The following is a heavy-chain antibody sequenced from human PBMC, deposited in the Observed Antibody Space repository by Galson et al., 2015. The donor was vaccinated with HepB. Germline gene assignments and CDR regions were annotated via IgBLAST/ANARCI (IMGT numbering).Heavy chain of an antibody. J-gene: IGHJ4*02. D-gene: IGHD6-19*01. CDR3: TTIAVAGTRGPFRY. CDR1: GFTFSNAW. CDR2: IKSKTDGGTT. V-gene: IGHV3-15*01. Sequence: SLRLSCAASGFTFSNAWMSWVRQAPGKGLEWVGRIKSKTDGGTTDYAAPVKGRFTISRDDSKNTLYLQMNSLKTEDTAVYYCTTIAVAGTRGPFRYWGQGTLVTVSS.